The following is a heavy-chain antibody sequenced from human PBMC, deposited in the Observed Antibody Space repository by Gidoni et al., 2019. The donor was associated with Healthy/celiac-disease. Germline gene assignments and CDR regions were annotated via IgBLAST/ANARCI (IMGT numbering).Heavy chain of an antibody. Sequence: EAQLLDSAGGLLQPGGSLRLSCASSGFTFSSSAMSWVRQAPGKGLEWVSAISCSGGSTYYADSVKGRFTISRDNSKNTLYLQMNSLRAEDTAVYYCAKDHRVLRVYGGYFQHWGQGTLVTVSS. CDR1: GFTFSSSA. V-gene: IGHV3-23*01. CDR2: ISCSGGST. D-gene: IGHD2-8*01. CDR3: AKDHRVLRVYGGYFQH. J-gene: IGHJ1*01.